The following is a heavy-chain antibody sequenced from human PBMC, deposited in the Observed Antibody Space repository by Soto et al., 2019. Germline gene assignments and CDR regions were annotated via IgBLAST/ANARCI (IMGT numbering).Heavy chain of an antibody. CDR3: SFGGGLLSSGWYKYYFDY. CDR1: GFTFSSYA. V-gene: IGHV3-23*01. J-gene: IGHJ4*02. D-gene: IGHD6-19*01. CDR2: FPDGGSDP. Sequence: GGSLRLSCAASGFTFSSYAMSWVRQAPGKGLEWVSSFPDGGSDPSYADSVKGRFTISRDNSRKTLYLQMNSLRADDTAIYYCSFGGGLLSSGWYKYYFDYWGQGALVTVSS.